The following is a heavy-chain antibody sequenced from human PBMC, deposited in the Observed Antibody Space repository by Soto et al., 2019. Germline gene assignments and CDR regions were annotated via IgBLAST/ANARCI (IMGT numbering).Heavy chain of an antibody. CDR1: GGSFSGYY. Sequence: SETLSLTCAVYGGSFSGYYWSWIRQPPGKGLEWIGEINHSGSTNYNPSLKSRVTISVDTSKNQFSLKLSSVTAADTAVYYCARARDGYYGSGSYPYYYYYYMDVWGKGTTVTVSS. CDR2: INHSGST. V-gene: IGHV4-34*01. D-gene: IGHD3-10*01. J-gene: IGHJ6*03. CDR3: ARARDGYYGSGSYPYYYYYYMDV.